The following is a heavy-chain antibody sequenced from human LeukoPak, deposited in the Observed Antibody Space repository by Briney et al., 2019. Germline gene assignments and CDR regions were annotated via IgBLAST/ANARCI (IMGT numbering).Heavy chain of an antibody. Sequence: GESLKISCKGSGYSFTNYWIAWVRQMPGKGLECMRIIYPGDSDIRYSPSFQGLVTISADNSMSTAYLQWSSLKASDTAIYYCARLLGTAGAHADVWGKGTTVTVSS. J-gene: IGHJ6*04. CDR1: GYSFTNYW. CDR3: ARLLGTAGAHADV. D-gene: IGHD6-13*01. CDR2: IYPGDSDI. V-gene: IGHV5-51*01.